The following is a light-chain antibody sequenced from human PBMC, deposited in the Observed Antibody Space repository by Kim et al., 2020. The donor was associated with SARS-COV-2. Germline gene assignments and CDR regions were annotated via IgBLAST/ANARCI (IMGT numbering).Light chain of an antibody. CDR1: QGISYY. CDR2: AAS. CDR3: LQHNSFPLT. J-gene: IGKJ1*01. Sequence: SVGVRAPLHCPATQGISYYLAWVQQKPGKVPKRLIYAASSLQSGVPSRFSGSGSGTEFTLTISSLQPEDFATYYCLQHNSFPLTFGQGTKVDIK. V-gene: IGKV1-17*03.